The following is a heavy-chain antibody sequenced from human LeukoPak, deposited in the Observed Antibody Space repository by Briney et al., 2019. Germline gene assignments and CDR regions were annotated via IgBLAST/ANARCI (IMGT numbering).Heavy chain of an antibody. CDR3: ARRYCGGDCYRYYYYYYMDV. CDR1: GYTFTSYD. CDR2: MNPNSGNT. D-gene: IGHD2-21*02. V-gene: IGHV1-8*01. J-gene: IGHJ6*03. Sequence: ASVKVSCKASGYTFTSYDINWVRQATGQGLEWMGWMNPNSGNTGYAQKFQGRVTMTRNTSISTAYMELSSLRSEDTAVYYCARRYCGGDCYRYYYYYYMDVWGKGTTVTISS.